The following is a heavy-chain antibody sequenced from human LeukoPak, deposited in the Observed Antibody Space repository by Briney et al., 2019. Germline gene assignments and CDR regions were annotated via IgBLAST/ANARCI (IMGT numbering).Heavy chain of an antibody. CDR2: IYCSGST. CDR3: ASGGAYYDSRFDI. J-gene: IGHJ3*02. Sequence: RPSQTLSLTCTVSGGSISSGGYYWSCIRQHPGKGLEWIGYIYCSGSTYYNPSLKSRVTISVDTSKNQFSLKLSSVTAAYTAVYYCASGGAYYDSRFDIWGQGTMVTVSS. V-gene: IGHV4-31*03. CDR1: GGSISSGGYY. D-gene: IGHD3-22*01.